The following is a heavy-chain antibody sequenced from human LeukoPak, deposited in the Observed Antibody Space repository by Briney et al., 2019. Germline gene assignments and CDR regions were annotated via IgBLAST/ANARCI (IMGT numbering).Heavy chain of an antibody. Sequence: ASVKVSCKASGYTFTGYYMHWVRQAPGQGLEWMGWINSNSGGTNYAQKFQGRVTMTRDTSISTAYMELSRLRSDDTAVYYCASARYYYDSSGYYYSGLDAFDIWGQGTMVTVSS. D-gene: IGHD3-22*01. CDR2: INSNSGGT. CDR3: ASARYYYDSSGYYYSGLDAFDI. V-gene: IGHV1-2*02. CDR1: GYTFTGYY. J-gene: IGHJ3*02.